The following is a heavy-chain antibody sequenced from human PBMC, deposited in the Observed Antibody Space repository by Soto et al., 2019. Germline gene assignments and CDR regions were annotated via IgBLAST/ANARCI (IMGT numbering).Heavy chain of an antibody. D-gene: IGHD3-16*01. Sequence: EVKLVESGGGLVQPGRSLRLSCAAAGFTSNDYAMHWVRQAPGKGLEWVSGIYYNSDRIDYGDSVKGRFATSRDNAKNSLYLQMNSLRPEDTAVYYCVKDVLPGGADYWGPGTLVTVSS. J-gene: IGHJ4*02. CDR3: VKDVLPGGADY. CDR1: GFTSNDYA. V-gene: IGHV3-9*02. CDR2: IYYNSDRI.